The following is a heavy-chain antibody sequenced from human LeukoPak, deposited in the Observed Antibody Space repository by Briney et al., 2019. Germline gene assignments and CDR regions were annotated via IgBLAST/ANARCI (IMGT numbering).Heavy chain of an antibody. CDR2: MNPNSGNT. V-gene: IGHV1-8*01. J-gene: IGHJ3*02. CDR1: GYTFTSYD. CDR3: ARGLGYCSGGSCYSDAFDI. Sequence: GASVKVSCKASGYTFTSYDINWVRQATGQGLGWMGWMNPNSGNTGYAQKFQGRVTMTRNTSISTAYMELSSLRSEDTAVYYCARGLGYCSGGSCYSDAFDIWGQGTMVTVSS. D-gene: IGHD2-15*01.